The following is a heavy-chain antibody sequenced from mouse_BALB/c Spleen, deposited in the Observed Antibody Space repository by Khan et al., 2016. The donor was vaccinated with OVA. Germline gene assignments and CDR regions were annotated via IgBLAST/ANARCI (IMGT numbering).Heavy chain of an antibody. CDR1: GYTFTDYN. CDR3: ASEWCAWFPY. Sequence: VQLQQSGAELARPGASVKLSCKASGYTFTDYNINWVKQRTGQGLEWIGEIYPGSNNTYYNEKFKGKATLTADKSSSTAYMQLSSLTSEDSAVXFCASEWCAWFPYWGQGTLVTVSA. CDR2: IYPGSNNT. J-gene: IGHJ3*01. D-gene: IGHD1-1*02. V-gene: IGHV1-77*01.